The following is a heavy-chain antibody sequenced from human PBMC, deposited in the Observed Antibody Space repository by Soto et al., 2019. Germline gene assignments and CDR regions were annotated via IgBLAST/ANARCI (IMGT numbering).Heavy chain of an antibody. V-gene: IGHV4-59*08. CDR3: ARLSRGAAAAFEY. CDR2: IYYTGTT. J-gene: IGHJ4*02. Sequence: QVQLQESGPGLVKPSETLSLTCTVSGGSINSYYWSWIRQPPGKGLEWIAYIYYTGTTNYNPSLTTRVTISIDTSKNQFPQRLGSVTAADTAVYYCARLSRGAAAAFEYWGQGTLAAASS. D-gene: IGHD6-13*01. CDR1: GGSINSYY.